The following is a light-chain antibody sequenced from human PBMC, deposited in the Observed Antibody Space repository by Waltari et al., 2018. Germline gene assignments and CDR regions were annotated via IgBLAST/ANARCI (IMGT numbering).Light chain of an antibody. CDR3: SSYAGSNAVI. Sequence: QSALTQPPSASGSPGQSVTISCTGTSSDVGGYNSVSWYQQPPSKAPKLMIYEVSKRPQRVPHLFSGSKSGNTASLTVSGIQAGDEADFYCSSYAGSNAVIFGGGTKLTVL. V-gene: IGLV2-8*01. CDR2: EVS. CDR1: SSDVGGYNS. J-gene: IGLJ2*01.